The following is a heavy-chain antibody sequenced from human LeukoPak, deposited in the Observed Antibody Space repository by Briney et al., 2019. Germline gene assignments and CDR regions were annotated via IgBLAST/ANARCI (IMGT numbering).Heavy chain of an antibody. CDR3: AREPEGYCSSTSCSNRYYFDY. J-gene: IGHJ4*02. Sequence: KPSETLSLTCTVSGGSISISSYYWGWIRQPPGKGLEWIGSIYYSGSTYYYPSLKSRVTISVDTSKNQFSLKLSSVTAADTAVYYCAREPEGYCSSTSCSNRYYFDYWGQGTLVTVSS. V-gene: IGHV4-39*02. D-gene: IGHD2-2*01. CDR2: IYYSGST. CDR1: GGSISISSYY.